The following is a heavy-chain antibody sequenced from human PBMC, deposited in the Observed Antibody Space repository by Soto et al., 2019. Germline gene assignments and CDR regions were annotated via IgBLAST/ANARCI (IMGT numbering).Heavy chain of an antibody. J-gene: IGHJ4*02. V-gene: IGHV4-59*08. Sequence: QVQLQESGPGLVKPSETLSLTCTVSGGSISSYYWSWIRQPPGKGLEWIGYIYYSGSTNYNPSLKSRVTISVDTSKNQFSLKLSSVTAADTAVYYCARQWLMDLSYFDYWGQGTLVTVSS. CDR2: IYYSGST. D-gene: IGHD6-19*01. CDR1: GGSISSYY. CDR3: ARQWLMDLSYFDY.